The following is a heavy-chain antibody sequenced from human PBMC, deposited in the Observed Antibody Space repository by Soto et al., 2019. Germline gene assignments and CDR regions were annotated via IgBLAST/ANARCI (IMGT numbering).Heavy chain of an antibody. Sequence: PSETLSLTCTVSGGSVSSGSYYWSWIRQPPGRGLEWIGYIYYSGSTNYNPSLKSRVTISVYTSKNQFSLKLSSVTAADTAVYYCARDISLGAVAFFDYWGQGTLVTVSS. CDR1: GGSVSSGSYY. CDR3: ARDISLGAVAFFDY. J-gene: IGHJ4*02. D-gene: IGHD6-19*01. CDR2: IYYSGST. V-gene: IGHV4-61*01.